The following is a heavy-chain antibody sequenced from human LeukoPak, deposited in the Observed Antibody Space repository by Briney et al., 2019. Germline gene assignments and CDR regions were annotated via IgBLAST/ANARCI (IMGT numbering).Heavy chain of an antibody. CDR2: INNDGSST. CDR3: TRVAHNSSGYYFSDY. Sequence: GSLRLSCAASGFTFSDYWMQWVRQAPGKGLVWVSRINNDGSSTNYADAVKGRFTISRDNAKNTLYLQMNSLRAEDTAVYFCTRVAHNSSGYYFSDYWGQGTLVTVSS. V-gene: IGHV3-74*01. J-gene: IGHJ4*02. CDR1: GFTFSDYW. D-gene: IGHD3-22*01.